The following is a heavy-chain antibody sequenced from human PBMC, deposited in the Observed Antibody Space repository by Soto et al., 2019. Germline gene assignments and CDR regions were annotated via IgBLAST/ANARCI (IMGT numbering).Heavy chain of an antibody. J-gene: IGHJ5*02. D-gene: IGHD3-10*01. CDR2: MNPNSGNT. CDR1: GYTFTSYD. CDR3: ARLLWSHSNWFDP. Sequence: ASVKVSCKASGYTFTSYDINWVRQATGQGLEWMGWMNPNSGNTGYAQKFQGRVTISVDTSKNQFSLKLSSVTAADTAVYYCARLLWSHSNWFDPWGQGTLVTVSS. V-gene: IGHV1-8*01.